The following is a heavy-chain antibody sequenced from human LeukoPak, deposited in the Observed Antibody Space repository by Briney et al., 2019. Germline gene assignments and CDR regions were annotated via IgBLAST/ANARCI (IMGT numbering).Heavy chain of an antibody. J-gene: IGHJ5*02. CDR1: GFTFSSYA. Sequence: GGSLRLSCAASGFTFSSYAMHWVRQAPGKGLDWVAVISYDGSNKYYADSVKGRFTISRDNSKDTLYLQMNSLRAEDTAVYYCAKDFYSGSSPWGQGTLVTVSS. V-gene: IGHV3-30*04. CDR3: AKDFYSGSSP. D-gene: IGHD1-26*01. CDR2: ISYDGSNK.